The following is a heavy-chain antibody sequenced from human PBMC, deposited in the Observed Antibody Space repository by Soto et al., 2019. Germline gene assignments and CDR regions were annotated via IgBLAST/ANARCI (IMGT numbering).Heavy chain of an antibody. J-gene: IGHJ6*03. V-gene: IGHV3-33*08. CDR2: IWYDGSNK. CDR1: GFTFSSYG. CDR3: ARGPRRIAAAGTLDYYYYMDV. Sequence: GGSLRLSCAASGFTFSSYGMHWVRQAPGKGLEWVAVIWYDGSNKYYADSVKGRFTISRDNSKNTLYLQMNSLRAEDTAVYSCARGPRRIAAAGTLDYYYYMDVWGKGTTVTVSS. D-gene: IGHD6-13*01.